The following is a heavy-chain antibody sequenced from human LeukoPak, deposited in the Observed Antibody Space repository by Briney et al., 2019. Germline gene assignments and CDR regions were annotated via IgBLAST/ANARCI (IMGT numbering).Heavy chain of an antibody. V-gene: IGHV3-23*01. CDR3: AKGSSAGSYSPIDY. J-gene: IGHJ4*02. CDR1: GFTFSSYA. D-gene: IGHD2-15*01. Sequence: GGSLRLSCAASGFTFSSYAMSWVRQAPGKGLEWVSTIGDSTYYAHSVKGRFTISRDNSKNTLYLQMNSLRAEDTAVYYRAKGSSAGSYSPIDYWGQGTLVTVSS. CDR2: IGDST.